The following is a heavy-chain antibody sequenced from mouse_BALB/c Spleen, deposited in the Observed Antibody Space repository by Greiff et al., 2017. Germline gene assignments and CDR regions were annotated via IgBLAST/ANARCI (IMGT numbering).Heavy chain of an antibody. CDR3: ARRYGNYVRAMDY. CDR1: GYTFSSYW. D-gene: IGHD2-10*02. J-gene: IGHJ4*01. CDR2: ILPGSGST. V-gene: IGHV1-9*01. Sequence: QVQLQQSGAELMKPGASVKISCKATGYTFSSYWIEWVKQRPGHGLEWIGEILPGSGSTNYNEKFKGKATFTADTSSNTAYMQLSSLTSEDSAVYYCARRYGNYVRAMDYWGQGTSVTVSS.